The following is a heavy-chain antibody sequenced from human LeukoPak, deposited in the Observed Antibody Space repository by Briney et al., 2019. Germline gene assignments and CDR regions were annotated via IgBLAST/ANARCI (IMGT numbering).Heavy chain of an antibody. CDR1: GYTLTELS. CDR2: FDPEDGET. Sequence: ASVKVSCKVCGYTLTELSMHWVRQAPGKGLEWMGGFDPEDGETTYAQKFQGRVTMTEDTSTDTAYMELSSLRSEDTAVYYCATLYRPAALFDYWGQGTLVTVSS. J-gene: IGHJ4*02. V-gene: IGHV1-24*01. D-gene: IGHD6-13*01. CDR3: ATLYRPAALFDY.